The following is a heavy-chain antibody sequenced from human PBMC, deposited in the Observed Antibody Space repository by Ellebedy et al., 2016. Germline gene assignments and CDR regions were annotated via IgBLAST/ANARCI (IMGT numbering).Heavy chain of an antibody. CDR3: ARERREYYYYYYIDV. V-gene: IGHV3-11*01. J-gene: IGHJ6*03. CDR2: IRSSGSTI. Sequence: GESLKISCAASGFSFSDYYISWIRQAPGKGLEWISYIRSSGSTIYYADSVKGRFTISRDNTKNSLYLQMNSLRAEDTAVYYCARERREYYYYYYIDVWGKGTTVTVSS. CDR1: GFSFSDYY.